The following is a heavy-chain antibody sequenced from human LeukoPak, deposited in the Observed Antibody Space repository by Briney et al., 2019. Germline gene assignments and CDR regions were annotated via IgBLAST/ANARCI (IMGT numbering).Heavy chain of an antibody. V-gene: IGHV3-9*01. CDR2: ISWISGSI. D-gene: IGHD6-19*01. Sequence: PGGSLRPSCAASGFTFDDYAMHWVRQAPGKGLEWVSGISWISGSIGYADSVKGRFTISRDNAKNSLYLQMNSLRAEDTALYYCAKGMAGGIAVAGTGFDYWGQGTLVTVPS. CDR3: AKGMAGGIAVAGTGFDY. CDR1: GFTFDDYA. J-gene: IGHJ4*02.